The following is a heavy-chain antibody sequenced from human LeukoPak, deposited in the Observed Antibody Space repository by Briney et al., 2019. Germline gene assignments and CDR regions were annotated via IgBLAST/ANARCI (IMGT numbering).Heavy chain of an antibody. CDR1: GFTFSSYE. D-gene: IGHD5-18*01. CDR2: ISSSGSTI. Sequence: PGGSLRLSCAASGFTFSSYEMNWVRQAPGKGLEWVSYISSSGSTIYYADSVKGRFTIPRDNARNSLYLQMNSLRAEDTAVYYCARRYTAMVFYYFDYWGQGTLVTVSS. V-gene: IGHV3-48*03. CDR3: ARRYTAMVFYYFDY. J-gene: IGHJ4*02.